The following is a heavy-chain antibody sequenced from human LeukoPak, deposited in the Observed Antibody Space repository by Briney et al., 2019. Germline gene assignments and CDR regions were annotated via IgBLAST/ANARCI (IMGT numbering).Heavy chain of an antibody. CDR1: GFTFSSYS. CDR3: ARDYYGDYHIDY. CDR2: ISSSSSYI. V-gene: IGHV3-21*01. Sequence: GGSLRLSCAAPGFTFSSYSMNWVRQAPGKGLEWVSSISSSSSYIYYADSVKGRFTISRDNAKNSLYLQMNSLRAEDTAVYYRARDYYGDYHIDYWGQGTLVTVSS. D-gene: IGHD4-17*01. J-gene: IGHJ4*02.